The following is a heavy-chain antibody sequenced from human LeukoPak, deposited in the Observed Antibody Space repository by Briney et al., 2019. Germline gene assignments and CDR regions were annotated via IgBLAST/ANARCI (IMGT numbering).Heavy chain of an antibody. J-gene: IGHJ4*02. D-gene: IGHD2-21*01. V-gene: IGHV3-30*18. CDR1: GFTSSSYS. Sequence: VGSLRLSPAPSGFTSSSYSMHLARQAPAKRLERVAVISYDGSNKYYADSVKGRFTISRDNSKNTLYLQMNSLRAEDTAVYYCAKLWGDYVNYWSRGTLVTVPS. CDR2: ISYDGSNK. CDR3: AKLWGDYVNY.